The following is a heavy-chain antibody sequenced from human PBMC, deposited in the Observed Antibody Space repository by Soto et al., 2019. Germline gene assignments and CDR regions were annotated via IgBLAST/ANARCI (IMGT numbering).Heavy chain of an antibody. D-gene: IGHD6-13*01. CDR1: GYTFSTWD. Sequence: QVQLVQSGAEVKKPGASVKVSCKASGYTFSTWDIDWVRLATGQGLEWMGSMNPNSGNTEYAQKFQGRVTMTRDTXXSTFYMELSSLRSEDTAIYYCARTMGGIAAAGNDYWGQGTLVTVSS. CDR3: ARTMGGIAAAGNDY. V-gene: IGHV1-8*01. CDR2: MNPNSGNT. J-gene: IGHJ4*02.